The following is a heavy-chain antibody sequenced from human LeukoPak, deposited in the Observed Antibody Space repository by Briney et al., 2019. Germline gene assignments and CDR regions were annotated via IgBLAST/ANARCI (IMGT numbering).Heavy chain of an antibody. J-gene: IGHJ5*02. CDR3: ARERAVGATTSWFDP. CDR1: GYSFTSYA. Sequence: GASVKVSCKASGYSFTSYAMHWVRQAPGQRLEWMGWINAGNGNTKYSQKFQGRVTITRDTSASTAYMELNSLRSEDTAVYYCARERAVGATTSWFDPWGQGTLVTVSS. V-gene: IGHV1-3*01. D-gene: IGHD1-26*01. CDR2: INAGNGNT.